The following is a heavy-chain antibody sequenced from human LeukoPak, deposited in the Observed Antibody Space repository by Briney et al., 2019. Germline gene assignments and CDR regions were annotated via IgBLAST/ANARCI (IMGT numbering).Heavy chain of an antibody. CDR3: ARGPRLFRYYGMDV. Sequence: SETQSLTCAAYGGSFSGYYWSWIRQPPGKGLEWIGEINHSGSTNYNPSLKSRVTILVDTSKNQFSLKLSSVTAADTAVYYCARGPRLFRYYGMDVWGQGTTVTVSS. V-gene: IGHV4-34*01. CDR2: INHSGST. D-gene: IGHD4/OR15-4a*01. CDR1: GGSFSGYY. J-gene: IGHJ6*02.